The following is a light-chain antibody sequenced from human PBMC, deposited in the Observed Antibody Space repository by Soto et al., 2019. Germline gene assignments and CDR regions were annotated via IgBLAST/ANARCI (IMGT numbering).Light chain of an antibody. Sequence: QSVLTPPPSASVTPGQRVTISCSGSSSNIGSNYVYWYQQLPGTAPKLLIYRNNQRPSGVPDRFSGSKSGTSASLAISGLRSEAEADYYCAAWDDSMSGNVVFGGGTKLTVL. V-gene: IGLV1-47*01. CDR3: AAWDDSMSGNVV. CDR1: SSNIGSNY. CDR2: RNN. J-gene: IGLJ2*01.